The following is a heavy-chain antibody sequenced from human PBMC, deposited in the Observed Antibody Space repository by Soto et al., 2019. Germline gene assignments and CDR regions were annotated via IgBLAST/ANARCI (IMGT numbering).Heavy chain of an antibody. Sequence: QVQLVESGGGVVQPGRSLRLSCAASGFTFSSYGMHWVRQAPGKGLEWVAVIWYDGSNKYYADSVKGRFTISRDNSKNTLYLQMNSLRAEDTAVYYCARDGAVAGIHLRGMDVWGQGTTVTVSS. V-gene: IGHV3-33*01. J-gene: IGHJ6*02. CDR1: GFTFSSYG. CDR3: ARDGAVAGIHLRGMDV. CDR2: IWYDGSNK. D-gene: IGHD6-19*01.